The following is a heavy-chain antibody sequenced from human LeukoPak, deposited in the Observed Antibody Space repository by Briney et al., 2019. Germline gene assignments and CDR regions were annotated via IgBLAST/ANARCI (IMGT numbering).Heavy chain of an antibody. CDR3: ARFCATHNHDY. D-gene: IGHD1-14*01. V-gene: IGHV4-39*01. CDR2: IYYSGST. CDR1: GGSISSSSYY. Sequence: SETLSLTCTVSGGSISSSSYYWGWIRQPPGKGLEWIGSIYYSGSTYYNPSLKSRVTISVDTSKNQFSLKLSSVTAADTAVYYCARFCATHNHDYWGQGTLVTVSS. J-gene: IGHJ4*02.